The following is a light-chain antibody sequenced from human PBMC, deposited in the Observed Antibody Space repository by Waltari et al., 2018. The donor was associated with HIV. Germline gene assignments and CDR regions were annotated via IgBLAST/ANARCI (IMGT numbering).Light chain of an antibody. CDR1: SSDVGGYNY. Sequence: QSALTQPASVSGSPGQSITISCTGTSSDVGGYNYVSWYQQHPGKAPKLMLYDVSNRPSGVSMRVSCSKSGNTAALTISGVQAEDEADYYCSSYTSSRALVFGGGTKLTVL. CDR2: DVS. V-gene: IGLV2-14*01. CDR3: SSYTSSRALV. J-gene: IGLJ2*01.